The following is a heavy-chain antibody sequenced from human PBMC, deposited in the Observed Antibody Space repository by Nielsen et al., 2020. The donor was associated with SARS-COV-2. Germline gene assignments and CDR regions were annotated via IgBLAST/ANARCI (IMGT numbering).Heavy chain of an antibody. J-gene: IGHJ4*02. D-gene: IGHD3-9*01. CDR3: ARDVNLTGYYSY. Sequence: VRQMPGKGLEWMGVINPSGGSTSYAQKFQGRVTMTRDTSTSTVYMELSSLRSEDTAVYYCARDVNLTGYYSYWGQGTLVTVSS. V-gene: IGHV1-46*01. CDR2: INPSGGST.